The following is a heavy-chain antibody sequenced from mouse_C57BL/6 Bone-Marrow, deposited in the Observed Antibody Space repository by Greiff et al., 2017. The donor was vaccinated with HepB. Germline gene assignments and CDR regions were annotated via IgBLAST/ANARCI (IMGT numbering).Heavy chain of an antibody. D-gene: IGHD1-1*01. Sequence: EVQVVESGEGLVKPGGSLKLSCAASGFTFSSYAMSWVRQTPEKRLEWVAYISSGGDYIYYADTVKGRFTISRDNARNTLYLQMSSLKSEDTAMYYCTRDQVYGSSYRYFDVWGTGTTVTVSS. J-gene: IGHJ1*03. V-gene: IGHV5-9-1*02. CDR2: ISSGGDYI. CDR3: TRDQVYGSSYRYFDV. CDR1: GFTFSSYA.